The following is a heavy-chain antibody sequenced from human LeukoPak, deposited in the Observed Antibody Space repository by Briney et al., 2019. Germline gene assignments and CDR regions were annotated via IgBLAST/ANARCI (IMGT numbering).Heavy chain of an antibody. D-gene: IGHD5-18*01. V-gene: IGHV3-7*03. CDR1: GLTVSNHW. CDR2: IREERGQE. CDR3: ASLDTAKQPLANH. J-gene: IGHJ5*02. Sequence: GGSPRLSCVASGLTVSNHWMSWVRQAPGKGLEWVANIREERGQEYYVDSVKGRFTISKNSAKNSLYLQMNTLRVEDTAMYYCASLDTAKQPLANHWGQGTLVTVSS.